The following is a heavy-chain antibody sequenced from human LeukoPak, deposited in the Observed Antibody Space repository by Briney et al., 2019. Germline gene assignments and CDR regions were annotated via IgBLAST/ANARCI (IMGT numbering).Heavy chain of an antibody. D-gene: IGHD3-10*01. CDR2: IYHSGST. CDR1: GGSISSGGYS. V-gene: IGHV4-30-2*01. J-gene: IGHJ6*02. Sequence: SQTPSLTCAVSGGSISSGGYSWSWIRQPPGKGLEWIGYIYHSGSTYYNPSLKSRVTISVDRSKNQFSLKLSSVTAADTAVYYCARVRGTMVRGVIDYGMDVWGQGTTVTVSS. CDR3: ARVRGTMVRGVIDYGMDV.